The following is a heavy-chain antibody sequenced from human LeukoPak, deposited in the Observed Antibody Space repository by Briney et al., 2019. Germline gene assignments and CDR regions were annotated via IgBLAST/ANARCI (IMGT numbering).Heavy chain of an antibody. Sequence: GGSLRLSCAASGFTFSGYGMHWVRQAPGKGLEWVAFIRYDGSKKYFADSVKGRFTISRDNSKNTLYLQMNTLRAEDTAVYYCAKGDLYVGFDYWGQGTLVTVSS. CDR2: IRYDGSKK. D-gene: IGHD3-16*01. CDR1: GFTFSGYG. CDR3: AKGDLYVGFDY. V-gene: IGHV3-30*02. J-gene: IGHJ4*02.